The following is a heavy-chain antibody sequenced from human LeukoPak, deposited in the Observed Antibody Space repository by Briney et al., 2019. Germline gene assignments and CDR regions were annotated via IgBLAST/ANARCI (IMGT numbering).Heavy chain of an antibody. D-gene: IGHD1-26*01. V-gene: IGHV3-48*01. CDR2: IDPSSTTI. CDR3: SRDSGTYAVGLKYFDS. CDR1: GFTFKSYS. Sequence: GGSLRLSCAASGFTFKSYSINWVRQAPGKGLEWVSYIDPSSTTIHYADSVKGRFTISRDNAKNSLYLQMNSLRAEDTAVYFCSRDSGTYAVGLKYFDSWGQGTLVTVSS. J-gene: IGHJ4*02.